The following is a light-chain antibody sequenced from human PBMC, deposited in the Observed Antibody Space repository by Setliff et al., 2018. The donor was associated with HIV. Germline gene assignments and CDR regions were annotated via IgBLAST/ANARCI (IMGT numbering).Light chain of an antibody. CDR1: SSDVGGYNH. CDR2: DVS. V-gene: IGLV2-14*03. Sequence: QSALAQPASVSGSPGQSITISCTGTSSDVGGYNHVSWSQQHPDKAPKLMIYDVSSRPSGVSNRFSGSKPGNTASLTISGLQAEDEAAYYCSSDTSIYTYVFGTGTKVTVL. CDR3: SSDTSIYTYV. J-gene: IGLJ1*01.